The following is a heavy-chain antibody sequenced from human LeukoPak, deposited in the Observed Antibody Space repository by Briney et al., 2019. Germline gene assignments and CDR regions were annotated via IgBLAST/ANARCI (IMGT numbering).Heavy chain of an antibody. D-gene: IGHD1-26*01. J-gene: IGHJ4*02. CDR1: GFTFSSYS. CDR3: AKRDSGSQLRFDY. V-gene: IGHV3-23*01. CDR2: ITGSGGGT. Sequence: GGSLRLSCAASGFTFSSYSMNWVRQAPGKGLEWVSSITGSGGGTYYADSVKGRFTISRDNSKNTLSLQMNSLRAEDTAVYYCAKRDSGSQLRFDYWGQGTLVTVSS.